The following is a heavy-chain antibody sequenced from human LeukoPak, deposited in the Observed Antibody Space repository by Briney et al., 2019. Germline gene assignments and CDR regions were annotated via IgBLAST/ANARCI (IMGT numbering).Heavy chain of an antibody. Sequence: GASVKVSCKASGGTFSSYAISWVRQAPGQGLEWMGRIIPILGIANYAQKFQGRVTITADKSTSTAYMELSSLRSEDTAVYYCASDYGDYVGAFDIWGQGTMVTVSS. CDR2: IIPILGIA. CDR3: ASDYGDYVGAFDI. J-gene: IGHJ3*02. V-gene: IGHV1-69*04. D-gene: IGHD4-17*01. CDR1: GGTFSSYA.